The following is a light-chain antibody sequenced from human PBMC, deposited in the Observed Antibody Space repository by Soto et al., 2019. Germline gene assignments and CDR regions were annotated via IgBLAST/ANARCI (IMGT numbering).Light chain of an antibody. CDR2: DVT. Sequence: QSALTQPASVSGSPGQSITISCTGTSSDVGGYNYVSWYQHHPGKAPKLTIYDVTNRPSGVSNPFSGSKSGNTASLTISGLQPEDEADYYCSSYTTSNTRQIVFGTGTQLTVL. CDR3: SSYTTSNTRQIV. CDR1: SSDVGGYNY. J-gene: IGLJ1*01. V-gene: IGLV2-14*03.